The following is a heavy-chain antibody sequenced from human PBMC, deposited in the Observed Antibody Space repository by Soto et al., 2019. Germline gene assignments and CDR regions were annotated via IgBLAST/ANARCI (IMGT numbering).Heavy chain of an antibody. V-gene: IGHV1-8*01. D-gene: IGHD3-22*01. CDR1: GYTFTSND. Sequence: ASAKASCKDSGYTFTSNDINWVRQATGQGLEWMGWMNPNSGNTGYAQKFQGRVTMTRNTSISTAYMELSSLRSEDTAVYYCARGGYYDSSGYYSDCFDIWGQGTLVTVPS. CDR3: ARGGYYDSSGYYSDCFDI. CDR2: MNPNSGNT. J-gene: IGHJ4*01.